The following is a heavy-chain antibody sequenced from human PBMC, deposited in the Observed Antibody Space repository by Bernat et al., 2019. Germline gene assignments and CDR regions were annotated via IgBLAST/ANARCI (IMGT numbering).Heavy chain of an antibody. CDR1: GFTFSSYW. V-gene: IGHV3-74*01. CDR2: SNSDESRT. J-gene: IGHJ3*02. D-gene: IGHD2-15*01. CDR3: VRDSGYCSGGRCADAFDI. Sequence: EVQLVESGGGLVQPGGSLRLSCAASGFTFSSYWMHWVRQAPGKGLVWVSRSNSDESRTNDADSVKGRFTISRDNAKNTLYLQMNSLRAEDTAVYYCVRDSGYCSGGRCADAFDIWGQGTMVTVSS.